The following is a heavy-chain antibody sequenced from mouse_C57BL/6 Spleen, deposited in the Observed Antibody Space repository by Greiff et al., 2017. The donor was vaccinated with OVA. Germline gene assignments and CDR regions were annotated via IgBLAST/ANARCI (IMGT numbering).Heavy chain of an antibody. CDR2: INPNNGGT. J-gene: IGHJ2*01. CDR3: ASQDLLLLRDY. CDR1: GYTFTDYY. V-gene: IGHV1-26*01. D-gene: IGHD1-1*01. Sequence: EVQLQQSGPELVKPGASVKISCKASGYTFTDYYMNWVKQSHGKSLEWIGDINPNNGGTSYNQKFKGKATLTVDKSSSTAYMELRSLTSEDSAVYYCASQDLLLLRDYWGQGTTLTVSS.